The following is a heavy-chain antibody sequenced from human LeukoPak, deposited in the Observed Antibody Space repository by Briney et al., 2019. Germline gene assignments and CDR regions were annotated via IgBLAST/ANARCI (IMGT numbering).Heavy chain of an antibody. V-gene: IGHV4-34*08. CDR3: ATRPEIASTGPGWFDP. CDR2: INHSGST. J-gene: IGHJ5*02. D-gene: IGHD6-13*01. CDR1: GFTFSSYA. Sequence: GSLRLSCAASGFTFSSYAMNWIRQPPGKGLEWVGEINHSGSTNYNSSRKSRVTISVDTSKNQFSLTLSSVTAADTAVYYCATRPEIASTGPGWFDPWGQGTLVTVSS.